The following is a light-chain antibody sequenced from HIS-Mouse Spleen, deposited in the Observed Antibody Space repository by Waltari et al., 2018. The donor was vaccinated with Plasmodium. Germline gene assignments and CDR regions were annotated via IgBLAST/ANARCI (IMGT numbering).Light chain of an antibody. CDR3: AAWDDSLNGPV. CDR2: SNK. Sequence: QSVLTQPPSASGTPGQRVTISCSGSSSNIGSNTVNWYQQLPGTAPKLLIYSNKQRPSGVPDRFSGSKSGTSASLAISGLQSGDEADYYCAAWDDSLNGPVFGGGTKLTVL. CDR1: SSNIGSNT. J-gene: IGLJ3*02. V-gene: IGLV1-44*01.